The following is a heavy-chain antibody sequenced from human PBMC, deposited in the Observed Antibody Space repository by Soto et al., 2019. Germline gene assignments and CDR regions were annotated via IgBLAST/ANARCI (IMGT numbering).Heavy chain of an antibody. CDR1: GGSFSGYY. V-gene: IGHV4-34*01. D-gene: IGHD3-10*01. J-gene: IGHJ4*02. CDR2: IYYSGNT. Sequence: QVQLQQWGAGLLKPSETLSLTCAVYGGSFSGYYWSWIRQPPGKGLEWIGYIYYSGNTYYNPSLKSRVTISVDTSRNHFSLKLYSVTAADTAVYYCARATYYGSGMRWGRGTLVTVSS. CDR3: ARATYYGSGMR.